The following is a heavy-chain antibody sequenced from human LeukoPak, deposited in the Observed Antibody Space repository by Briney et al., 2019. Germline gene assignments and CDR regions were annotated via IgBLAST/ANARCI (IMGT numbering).Heavy chain of an antibody. D-gene: IGHD2-2*01. V-gene: IGHV1-46*01. J-gene: IGHJ4*02. Sequence: ASVKVSCKASGYTFTSYYMHWVRQAPGQGLEWMGIINPSGGSTSYAQKFQGRVTMTRDTSTSTVYMELSSLRSEDTAVCYCARPGYCSSTSCFYYFDYWGQGTLVTVSS. CDR2: INPSGGST. CDR1: GYTFTSYY. CDR3: ARPGYCSSTSCFYYFDY.